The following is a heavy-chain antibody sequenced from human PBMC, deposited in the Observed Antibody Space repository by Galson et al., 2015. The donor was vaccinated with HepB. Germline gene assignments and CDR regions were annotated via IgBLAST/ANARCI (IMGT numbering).Heavy chain of an antibody. CDR1: GYTFNTYA. V-gene: IGHV1-3*04. D-gene: IGHD6-13*01. CDR3: ARDNRAAAGRPAWDY. J-gene: IGHJ4*02. CDR2: INTGNGDT. Sequence: SVKVSCKASGYTFNTYAIHWVRQAPGQRLEWMGWINTGNGDTKFSQKFQGRVTITRDTSASTAYMELSSLRSEDTAVYYCARDNRAAAGRPAWDYWGQGTLVTVSS.